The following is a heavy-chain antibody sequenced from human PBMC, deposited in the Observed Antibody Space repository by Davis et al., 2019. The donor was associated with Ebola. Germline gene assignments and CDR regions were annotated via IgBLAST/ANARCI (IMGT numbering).Heavy chain of an antibody. V-gene: IGHV3-23*01. CDR3: AKSGLSFGVVKYHYGMDV. D-gene: IGHD3-3*01. CDR2: VVGSGINT. Sequence: GGSLRLSCAASGFTFSSYAMNWVRQTPGKGLEWVSTVVGSGINTFYADSVKGRFTISRDNSKKTLYLQMNSLRAEDTAVYYCAKSGLSFGVVKYHYGMDVWGKGTTVTVSS. CDR1: GFTFSSYA. J-gene: IGHJ6*04.